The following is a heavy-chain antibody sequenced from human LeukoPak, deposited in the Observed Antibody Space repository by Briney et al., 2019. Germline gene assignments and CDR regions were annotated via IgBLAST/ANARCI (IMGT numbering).Heavy chain of an antibody. V-gene: IGHV1-69*05. J-gene: IGHJ5*02. CDR1: GGTFISYA. Sequence: SVKVSCKASGGTFISYAISWVRQAPGQGLEWMGGIIPIFGTANYAQKFQGRATITTDESTSTAYMELSSLRSEDTAVYYCAREDPAIAVAGYNWFDPWGQGTLVTVSS. CDR3: AREDPAIAVAGYNWFDP. D-gene: IGHD6-19*01. CDR2: IIPIFGTA.